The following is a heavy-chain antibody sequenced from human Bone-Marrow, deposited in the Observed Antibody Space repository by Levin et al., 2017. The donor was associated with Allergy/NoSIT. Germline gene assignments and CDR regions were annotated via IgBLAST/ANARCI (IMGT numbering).Heavy chain of an antibody. CDR3: ARETGEWLAVFDS. CDR1: GYVFSDYS. Sequence: GASVKVSCKASGYVFSDYSINWVRQATGQGLEWMGWVHPHSGATGFAPKFQGRVTMTRDTSINTAYMELSSLRSDDTAVYYCARETGEWLAVFDSWGQGTLVTVSS. J-gene: IGHJ4*02. D-gene: IGHD6-19*01. V-gene: IGHV1-8*01. CDR2: VHPHSGAT.